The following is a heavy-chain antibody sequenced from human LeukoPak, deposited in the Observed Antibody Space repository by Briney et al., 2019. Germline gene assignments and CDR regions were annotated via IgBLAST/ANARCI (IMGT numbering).Heavy chain of an antibody. J-gene: IGHJ4*02. V-gene: IGHV3-11*01. CDR2: ISRSGSTI. CDR1: GFTVSDYY. Sequence: GGSLRLSCAAAGFTVSDYYIGWIRQAAGGWRGWVSYISRSGSTIFYAYSVEGRFTLSRDNAKNSLYLQMNTLRAEDTAVYYCARDMDQPLWWSALGYWGQGTLVTVSS. D-gene: IGHD2-2*01. CDR3: ARDMDQPLWWSALGY.